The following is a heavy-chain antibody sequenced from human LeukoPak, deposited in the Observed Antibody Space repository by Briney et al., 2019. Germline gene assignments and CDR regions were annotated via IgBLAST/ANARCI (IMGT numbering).Heavy chain of an antibody. Sequence: ASVKVSCKASGYTFTGYYMHWVRQAPGQGLEWMGWINPNSGGTNYAQKFQGRVTMTRDTSISTAYMELSRLRSDDTAVYYCATIVYYYDSSGYAPQDYWGQGTLVTVSS. D-gene: IGHD3-22*01. CDR3: ATIVYYYDSSGYAPQDY. V-gene: IGHV1-2*02. CDR2: INPNSGGT. J-gene: IGHJ4*02. CDR1: GYTFTGYY.